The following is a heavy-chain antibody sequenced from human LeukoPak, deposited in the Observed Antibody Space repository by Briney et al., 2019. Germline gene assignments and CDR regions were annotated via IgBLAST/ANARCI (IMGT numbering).Heavy chain of an antibody. CDR1: GFTFSNYW. Sequence: GGSLRLTCAASGFTFSNYWLTWVRQAPGQGLEWVANIKQDGSEKHYVDSVKGRFTISRDNAKNSLYLQMNSLRAEDTAVCYCARDRQIAYWGQGTLVTVSS. J-gene: IGHJ4*02. V-gene: IGHV3-7*01. CDR2: IKQDGSEK. CDR3: ARDRQIAY.